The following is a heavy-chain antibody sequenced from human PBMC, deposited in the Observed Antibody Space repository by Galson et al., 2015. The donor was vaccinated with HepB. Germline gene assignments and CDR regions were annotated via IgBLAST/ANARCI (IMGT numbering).Heavy chain of an antibody. CDR3: AKVAEGVGATLIDY. J-gene: IGHJ4*02. V-gene: IGHV3-30*18. Sequence: SLRLSCAASGFTFSSYGMHWVRQAPGKGLEWVAVISYDGSNKYYADSVKGRFTISRDNSKNTLYLQMNSLRAEDTAVYYCAKVAEGVGATLIDYWGQGTLVTVSS. CDR1: GFTFSSYG. D-gene: IGHD1-26*01. CDR2: ISYDGSNK.